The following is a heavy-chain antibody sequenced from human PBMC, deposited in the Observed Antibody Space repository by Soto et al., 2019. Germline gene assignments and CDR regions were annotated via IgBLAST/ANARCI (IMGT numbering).Heavy chain of an antibody. CDR1: GFTFSNAW. CDR2: IKSKTDGGTT. J-gene: IGHJ6*02. V-gene: IGHV3-15*01. Sequence: EVQLVESGGGLVKPGGSLRLSCAASGFTFSNAWMSWVRQAPGKGLEWVGRIKSKTDGGTTDYAAPVKGRFTISRDDSKNTLYLQMNSLKTEDTAVYYCTTSYPPVTTGVYYYYGMDVWGQGTTVTVSS. D-gene: IGHD4-17*01. CDR3: TTSYPPVTTGVYYYYGMDV.